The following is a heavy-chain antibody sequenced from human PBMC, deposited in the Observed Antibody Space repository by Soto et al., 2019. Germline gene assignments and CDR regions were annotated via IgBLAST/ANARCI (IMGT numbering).Heavy chain of an antibody. J-gene: IGHJ4*02. CDR3: ARVASDYINSADH. Sequence: DVQLLESGGGLVQPGGSLRLACAASGFIFNAYAMTWVRQAPGKGLEWVSAIGGSGGNTYYAASVKGRFTISRDNSKDTVDLEMNRLRVDDTAVYFCARVASDYINSADHWGQGILVTVSS. V-gene: IGHV3-23*01. D-gene: IGHD4-4*01. CDR1: GFIFNAYA. CDR2: IGGSGGNT.